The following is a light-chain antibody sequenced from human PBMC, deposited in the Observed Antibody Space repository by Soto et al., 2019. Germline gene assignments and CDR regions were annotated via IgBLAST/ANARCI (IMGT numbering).Light chain of an antibody. CDR1: SSDVGTYKL. Sequence: QSALTQPASVSGSPGQSITISCTGTSSDVGTYKLVSWYQQHPGKAPKLIIYEGSKRPSGISNRFSGSKSGNTAYLTISGLQPEDEADYHCSSYTAISTDVFGTGTKLTVL. J-gene: IGLJ1*01. CDR3: SSYTAISTDV. CDR2: EGS. V-gene: IGLV2-23*01.